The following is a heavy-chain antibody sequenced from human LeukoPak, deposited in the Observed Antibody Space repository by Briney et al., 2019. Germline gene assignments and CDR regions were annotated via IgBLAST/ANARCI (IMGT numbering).Heavy chain of an antibody. V-gene: IGHV4-4*02. D-gene: IGHD5-18*01. CDR2: IYHSGST. CDR1: GGSISSSNW. CDR3: ARDGRRGYSYGYGYFDY. J-gene: IGHJ4*02. Sequence: SGTLSLTCAVSGGSISSSNWWSWVRQPPGKGLEWIGEIYHSGSTNYNPSLKSRVTISVDKSKNQFSLKLSSVTAADTAVYYCARDGRRGYSYGYGYFDYWGQGTLVTVSS.